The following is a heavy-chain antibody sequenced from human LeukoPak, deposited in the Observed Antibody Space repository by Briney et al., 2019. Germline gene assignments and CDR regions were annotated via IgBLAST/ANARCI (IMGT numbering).Heavy chain of an antibody. D-gene: IGHD2-15*01. CDR1: GFTFSNYW. J-gene: IGHJ4*02. CDR3: AGGLGWLIDY. Sequence: GGSLRLSCAASGFTFSNYWMNWVRQAPGKGLEWVVNIEQDGGEKNYVDSVKGRFTISRDNAKNSLYLQMNSLRAEDTAVYYCAGGLGWLIDYWGQGTLVTVSS. CDR2: IEQDGGEK. V-gene: IGHV3-7*04.